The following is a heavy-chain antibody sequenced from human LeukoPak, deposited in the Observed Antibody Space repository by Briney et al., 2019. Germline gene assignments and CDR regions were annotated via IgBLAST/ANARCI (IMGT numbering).Heavy chain of an antibody. CDR2: MNPNNGDS. J-gene: IGHJ4*02. Sequence: GASVKVSCKASGYTFNNYHINWVRQATGQGLEWMGWMNPNNGDSGYAQKFQGRVTITRDTSISTSYMELRSLRSDDTAVYFCARTTSFTASGYDYWGQGTLVTVSS. CDR3: ARTTSFTASGYDY. V-gene: IGHV1-8*03. CDR1: GYTFNNYH. D-gene: IGHD6-25*01.